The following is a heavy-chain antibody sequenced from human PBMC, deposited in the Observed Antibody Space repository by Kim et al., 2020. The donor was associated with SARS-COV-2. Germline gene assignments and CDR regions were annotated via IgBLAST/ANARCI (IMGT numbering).Heavy chain of an antibody. V-gene: IGHV3-7*03. CDR2: DGSEG. Sequence: DGSEGHYVDSVKGRFTISRDNAKNSLYLQMTILRAEDTAVYYCASTQTFDYWGQGTLVTVSS. J-gene: IGHJ4*02. CDR3: ASTQTFDY.